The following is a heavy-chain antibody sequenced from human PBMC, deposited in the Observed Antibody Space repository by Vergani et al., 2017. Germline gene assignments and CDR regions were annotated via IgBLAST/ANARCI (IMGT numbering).Heavy chain of an antibody. CDR1: GYSFTSYW. V-gene: IGHV5-51*01. D-gene: IGHD3-22*01. J-gene: IGHJ4*02. CDR2: IYPGDSDT. CDR3: ARPYDSSGYYYGHFDY. Sequence: EVQLVQSGTEVTKPGESLKISCKGSGYSFTSYWIGWVRQMPGKGLEWMGIIYPGDSDTRYSPSFQGQVTISADKSISTAYLQWSSLKASDTAMYYCARPYDSSGYYYGHFDYWGQGTLVTVSS.